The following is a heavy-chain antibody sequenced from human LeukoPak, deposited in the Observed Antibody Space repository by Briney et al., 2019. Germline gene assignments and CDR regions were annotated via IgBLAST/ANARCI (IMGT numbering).Heavy chain of an antibody. CDR1: GGTFSSYA. J-gene: IGHJ4*02. D-gene: IGHD3-10*01. CDR2: IIPIFGTA. Sequence: ASVKVSCKASGGTFSSYAISWMRQAPGQGLEWMGGIIPIFGTANYAQKFQGRVTITADESTSTAYMELSSLRSEDTAVYYCARSYGEFGELLSHFDYWGQGTLVTVSS. CDR3: ARSYGEFGELLSHFDY. V-gene: IGHV1-69*13.